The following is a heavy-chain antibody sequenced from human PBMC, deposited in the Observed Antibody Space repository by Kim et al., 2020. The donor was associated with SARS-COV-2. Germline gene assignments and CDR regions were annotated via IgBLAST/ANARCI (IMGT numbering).Heavy chain of an antibody. D-gene: IGHD3-10*01. J-gene: IGHJ4*02. CDR1: GFTFSSYG. V-gene: IGHV3-30*18. CDR2: ISYDGSNK. CDR3: AKEFLWFGETPTPTPDY. Sequence: GGSLRLSCAASGFTFSSYGMHWVRQAPGKGLEWVAVISYDGSNKYYADSVKGRFTISRDNSKNTLYLQMNSLRAEDTAVYYCAKEFLWFGETPTPTPDYWGQGTLVTVSS.